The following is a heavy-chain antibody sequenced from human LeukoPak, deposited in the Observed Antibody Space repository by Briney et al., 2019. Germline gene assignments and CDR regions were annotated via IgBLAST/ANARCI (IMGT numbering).Heavy chain of an antibody. CDR2: ISSSSSYI. J-gene: IGHJ3*02. CDR3: ARDGSGWNDAFDI. D-gene: IGHD6-19*01. Sequence: PGRSLRLSCAASGFTFSSYGMHWVRQAPGKGLEWVSSISSSSSYIYYADSVKGRFTISRDNAKNSLYLQMNSLRAEDTAVYYCARDGSGWNDAFDIWGQGTMVTVSS. CDR1: GFTFSSYG. V-gene: IGHV3-21*01.